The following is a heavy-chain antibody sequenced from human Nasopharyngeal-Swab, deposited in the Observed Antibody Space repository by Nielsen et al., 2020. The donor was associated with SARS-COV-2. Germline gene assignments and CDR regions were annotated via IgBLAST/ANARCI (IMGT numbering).Heavy chain of an antibody. D-gene: IGHD5-12*01. Sequence: ASVKVSCKASGYTFSSSYDINWVRQATGQGLEWMGWMNPNSGNTGYAQKFQGRVTMTRNTSISTAYMELSSLRSEDTAVYYCARGLIVATIFHYYYYMDVWGKGTTGTVSS. CDR1: GYTFSSSYD. J-gene: IGHJ6*03. CDR3: ARGLIVATIFHYYYYMDV. CDR2: MNPNSGNT. V-gene: IGHV1-8*01.